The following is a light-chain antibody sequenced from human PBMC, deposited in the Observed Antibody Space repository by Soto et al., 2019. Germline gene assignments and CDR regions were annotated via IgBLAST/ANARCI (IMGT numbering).Light chain of an antibody. Sequence: DILFWQPPDTLSLSPGAGPTLSCRASQSVSYYLAWYQQNPGQAPRPPIYDASSRPTDIPARFSGSGSGTDFTLTVSSLEPEDVALYYFQQRSNWPITFGQGTRLEIK. V-gene: IGKV3-11*01. CDR2: DAS. CDR1: QSVSYY. J-gene: IGKJ5*01. CDR3: QQRSNWPIT.